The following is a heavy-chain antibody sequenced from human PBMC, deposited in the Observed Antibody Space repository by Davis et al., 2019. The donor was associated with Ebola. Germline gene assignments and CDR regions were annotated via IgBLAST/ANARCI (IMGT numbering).Heavy chain of an antibody. Sequence: GESLKISCKGSGYGFADYWVAWVRQTPGKGLEWMGIIYAGDSDSSYSPSFEGQVTISVDRSITTAYLQWRSLRASDTAIYYCARQESLYGWSDYWGQGTLVTVSS. D-gene: IGHD3-10*01. V-gene: IGHV5-51*01. J-gene: IGHJ4*02. CDR3: ARQESLYGWSDY. CDR2: IYAGDSDS. CDR1: GYGFADYW.